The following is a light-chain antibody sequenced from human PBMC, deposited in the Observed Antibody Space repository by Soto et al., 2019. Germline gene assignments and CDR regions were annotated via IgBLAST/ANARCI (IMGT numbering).Light chain of an antibody. Sequence: EIVLTQSPATLSLSPGERATHSCRASQSVSSYLAWYQQKPGQAPRLLIYDASNRATGIPARFSGSGSGTDFTLTISSLEPEDFAVYYCQQRSNWPPKWTFGQGTKVEIK. V-gene: IGKV3-11*01. J-gene: IGKJ1*01. CDR3: QQRSNWPPKWT. CDR1: QSVSSY. CDR2: DAS.